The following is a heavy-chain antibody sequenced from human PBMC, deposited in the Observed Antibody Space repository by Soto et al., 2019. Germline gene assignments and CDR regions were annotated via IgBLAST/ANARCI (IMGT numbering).Heavy chain of an antibody. CDR3: ARSIDY. V-gene: IGHV1-18*01. J-gene: IGHJ4*02. CDR1: GYTFTNYN. Sequence: QVQLVQSGAEVKKPGASVKVSCKASGYTFTNYNIIWVRQAPGQGLAWMGWITTYNGNTNYAQKLQGRVIMTTDTSTSTAYMERRSLRSDDTAVYYCARSIDYWGQGTLVTVSS. CDR2: ITTYNGNT.